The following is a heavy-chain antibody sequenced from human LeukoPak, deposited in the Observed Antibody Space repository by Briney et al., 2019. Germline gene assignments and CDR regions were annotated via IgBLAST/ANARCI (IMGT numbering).Heavy chain of an antibody. V-gene: IGHV1-18*01. CDR3: ARDCDRSGYYCY. D-gene: IGHD3-22*01. CDR1: GYSFTSLG. J-gene: IGHJ4*02. CDR2: ISGDNGNT. Sequence: ASVKVSCKASGYSFTSLGISWVRQAPGQGFEWMGWISGDNGNTYYAQKLQGRVTLTTDTSTSTAYMELRSLRSDDTAVYYCARDCDRSGYYCYWGQGTQVTVSS.